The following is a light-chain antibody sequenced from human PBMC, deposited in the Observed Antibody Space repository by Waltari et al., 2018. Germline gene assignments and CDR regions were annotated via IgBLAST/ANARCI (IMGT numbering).Light chain of an antibody. CDR1: GSDVGAYNY. V-gene: IGLV2-8*01. CDR3: TSFAGGNTVI. Sequence: QSALTQPPSASGSPGQPVTISCTGSGSDVGAYNYVSWYHHHPGKAPKLMIYEVTKRPSGVPDRFSGSKSDNSASLTVSGLQPDDEAYYYCTSFAGGNTVIFGGGTKLTVL. J-gene: IGLJ2*01. CDR2: EVT.